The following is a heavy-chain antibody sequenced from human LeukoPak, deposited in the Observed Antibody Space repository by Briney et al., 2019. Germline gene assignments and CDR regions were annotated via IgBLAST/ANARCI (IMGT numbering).Heavy chain of an antibody. J-gene: IGHJ3*02. Sequence: GGSLRLSCSASGFTFSSYAMHWVRQAPGKGLEYVSAVTSNGGSTYYADSVKGRFTISRDNSKNTLYLQMSSLRAEDTAMYYCASFDYGGHPDAFDIWGQGTMVTVSS. CDR1: GFTFSSYA. V-gene: IGHV3-64D*06. CDR2: VTSNGGST. D-gene: IGHD4-23*01. CDR3: ASFDYGGHPDAFDI.